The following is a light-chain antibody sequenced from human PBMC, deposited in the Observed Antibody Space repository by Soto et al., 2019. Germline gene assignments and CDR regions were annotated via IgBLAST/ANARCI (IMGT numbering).Light chain of an antibody. J-gene: IGLJ1*01. V-gene: IGLV1-40*01. CDR2: ANS. CDR1: SSSIGAGYD. Sequence: QSVLTQPPSVSGAPGQRVTISCAGSSSSIGAGYDVHWYQQLPGAAPKLLIYANSNRPSGVPDRFSGSKSGTSASLAITGIQAEDEADYSCKSYDSSLYGYVFGSGTKVTV. CDR3: KSYDSSLYGYV.